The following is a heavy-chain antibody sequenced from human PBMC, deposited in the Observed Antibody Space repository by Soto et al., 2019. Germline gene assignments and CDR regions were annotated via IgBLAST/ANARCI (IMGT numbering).Heavy chain of an antibody. D-gene: IGHD2-15*01. CDR1: GYTFTRYG. CDR2: ISAYNGDT. V-gene: IGHV1-18*01. Sequence: QVQLVQSGAEVKKPGASVKVSCKASGYTFTRYGISWVRQAPGQGLEWMGWISAYNGDTVYAQEFQGRVTMTTGTXTXXVDMDLGSLGSDDTAIYYCARDSRGVAGPAIPFDYWGQGTLVTVSS. CDR3: ARDSRGVAGPAIPFDY. J-gene: IGHJ4*02.